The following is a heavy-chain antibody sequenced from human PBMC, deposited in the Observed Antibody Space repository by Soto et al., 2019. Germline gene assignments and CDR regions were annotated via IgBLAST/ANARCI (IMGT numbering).Heavy chain of an antibody. V-gene: IGHV3-53*02. CDR2: LYPSGDT. CDR3: ARTKSATVTTCFDY. D-gene: IGHD4-17*01. J-gene: IGHJ4*02. Sequence: EVQMAETGGDFIQLGGSLRLSCAASGFTVSDNYLSWVRQAPGKGLEWVSVLYPSGDTYYSDSVKGRFSISRDNSENTLYLQLNSLRADDTAVYYCARTKSATVTTCFDYWGQGTLVIVSS. CDR1: GFTVSDNY.